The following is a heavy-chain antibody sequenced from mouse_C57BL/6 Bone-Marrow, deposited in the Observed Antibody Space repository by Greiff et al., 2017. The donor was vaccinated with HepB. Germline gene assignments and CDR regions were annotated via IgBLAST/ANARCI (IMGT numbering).Heavy chain of an antibody. CDR1: GYSFTGYY. CDR3: ARGALGGYFDY. Sequence: EVQLQQSGPELVKPGASVKISCKASGYSFTGYYMNWVKQSPEKSLEWIGEINPSTGGTTYNQKFKAKATLTVDKSSSTAYMQLKSLTSEDSAVYYCARGALGGYFDYWGQGTTLTVSS. J-gene: IGHJ2*01. CDR2: INPSTGGT. D-gene: IGHD4-1*01. V-gene: IGHV1-42*01.